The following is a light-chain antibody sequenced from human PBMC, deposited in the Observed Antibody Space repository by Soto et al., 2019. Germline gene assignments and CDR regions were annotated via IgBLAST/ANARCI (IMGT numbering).Light chain of an antibody. J-gene: IGLJ1*01. V-gene: IGLV1-40*01. CDR1: SSNIVAGYD. Sequence: SFLTHPGSCCASRGQIVTISCTGTSSNIVAGYDVHWYQHRPGTAPKLLIYCNSNRPSGVHDSFSGSKYGTSAYLAITGIQAQDQAPYSRQSYDSSQIGYHFGNGRKVPVL. CDR3: QSYDSSQIGYH. CDR2: CNS.